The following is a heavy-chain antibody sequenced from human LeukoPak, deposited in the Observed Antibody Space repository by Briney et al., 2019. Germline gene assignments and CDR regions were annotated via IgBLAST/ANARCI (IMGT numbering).Heavy chain of an antibody. Sequence: GGSLRLSCAASGFTFSNAWMSWVRQAPGKGPEWVGRIKSKTDGGTTDYAAPVKGRFTISRDDSKNTLYLQMNSLKTEDTAVYYCTTDYYGSGSYRGYYYGMDVWGQGTTVTVSS. CDR2: IKSKTDGGTT. CDR1: GFTFSNAW. D-gene: IGHD3-10*01. J-gene: IGHJ6*02. V-gene: IGHV3-15*01. CDR3: TTDYYGSGSYRGYYYGMDV.